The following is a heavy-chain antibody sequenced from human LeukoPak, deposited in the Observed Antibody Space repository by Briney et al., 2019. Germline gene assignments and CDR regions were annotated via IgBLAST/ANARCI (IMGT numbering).Heavy chain of an antibody. CDR2: IYYSGST. Sequence: PSETLSLTCTVSGGSISSGGYYWSWIRQHPGKGLEWIGYIYYSGSTYYNPSLKSRVTISVDTSKNQSSLKLSSVTAADTAVYYCARDTAPVGYYDFWSGYYSSAGGMDVWGQGTTVTVSS. CDR1: GGSISSGGYY. CDR3: ARDTAPVGYYDFWSGYYSSAGGMDV. J-gene: IGHJ6*02. V-gene: IGHV4-31*03. D-gene: IGHD3-3*01.